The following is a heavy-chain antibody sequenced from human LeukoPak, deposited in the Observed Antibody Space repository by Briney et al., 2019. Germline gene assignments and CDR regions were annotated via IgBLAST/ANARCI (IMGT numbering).Heavy chain of an antibody. V-gene: IGHV4-59*05. CDR3: GGRTRLSSGFDY. Sequence: SETLSLTCTVSGGSISSYYWSWIRQPPGKGLEWIGSIYYSGSTYYNPSLKSRVTISVDTSKNQFSLKLSSVTAADTAVYYCGGRTRLSSGFDYWGQGTLVTVSS. CDR2: IYYSGST. J-gene: IGHJ4*02. D-gene: IGHD6-6*01. CDR1: GGSISSYY.